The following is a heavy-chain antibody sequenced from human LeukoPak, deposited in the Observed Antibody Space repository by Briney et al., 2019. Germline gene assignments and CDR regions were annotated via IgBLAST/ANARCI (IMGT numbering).Heavy chain of an antibody. J-gene: IGHJ4*02. CDR2: IYYSGST. CDR1: GGSISSYH. D-gene: IGHD5-24*01. CDR3: ARETPDGYGLY. V-gene: IGHV4-59*01. Sequence: SETLSLTCTVSGGSISSYHWSWIRQPPGKGLEWIGYIYYSGSTNYNPSLKSRVTISVDTSKNQFSLKLSSVTAADTAVYYCARETPDGYGLYWGQGTLVTVSS.